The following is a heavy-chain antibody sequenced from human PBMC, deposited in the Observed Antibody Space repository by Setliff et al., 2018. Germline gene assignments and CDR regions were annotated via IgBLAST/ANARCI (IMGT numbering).Heavy chain of an antibody. CDR3: ARQVGGGLWYFDY. CDR2: IYIGGSA. Sequence: SETLSLTCTVSGGSVSSYYWSWIRQPAGKGLEWIGHIYIGGSANYNPSLKSRVTMSIDTSKNQFSLKLSSVTAADTAVYYCARQVGGGLWYFDYWGQGILVTVSS. D-gene: IGHD2-15*01. V-gene: IGHV4-4*07. J-gene: IGHJ4*02. CDR1: GGSVSSYY.